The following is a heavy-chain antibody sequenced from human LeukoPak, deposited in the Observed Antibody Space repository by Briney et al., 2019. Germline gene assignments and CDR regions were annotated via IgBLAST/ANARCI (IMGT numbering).Heavy chain of an antibody. CDR1: GGSFSAFH. J-gene: IGHJ4*02. CDR3: ASRPFLYGFRTYFDN. V-gene: IGHV4-34*01. Sequence: SETLSLTCAVYGGSFSAFHWNWIRQSPAKGLEWLGEMKQSGTPRYNPSLQSRVTISVDKSKNQFSLNVRSVPAADTAVYYCASRPFLYGFRTYFDNWAQGTPVSVSS. CDR2: MKQSGTP. D-gene: IGHD3-10*01.